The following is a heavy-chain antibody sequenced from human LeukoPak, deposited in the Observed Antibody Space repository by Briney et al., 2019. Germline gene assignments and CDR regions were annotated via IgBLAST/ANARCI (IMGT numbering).Heavy chain of an antibody. D-gene: IGHD6-6*01. Sequence: PGGSLRPSCAASGFTFSNYGMSWVRQAPGKGLEWVSAISDSGSTYYADSVKGRFTISRDNSKNTLYPQMNSLRAEDTAVYYCAKRVPYSSSSVYFDSWGQGTLVTVSS. CDR2: ISDSGST. CDR3: AKRVPYSSSSVYFDS. CDR1: GFTFSNYG. V-gene: IGHV3-23*05. J-gene: IGHJ4*02.